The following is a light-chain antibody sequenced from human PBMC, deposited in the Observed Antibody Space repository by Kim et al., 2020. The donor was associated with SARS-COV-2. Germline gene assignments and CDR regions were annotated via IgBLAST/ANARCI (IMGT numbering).Light chain of an antibody. CDR1: QSVSSNY. CDR2: GAS. Sequence: EIVLTQSPGTLSLSPGERATLSCRASQSVSSNYLAWYQQKPGQAPRLLIYGASSRDTGIPDRFSGSGSGTDFTLTISRLEPEDFAVYYCQQYSSQLLTFGGGTKVDIK. CDR3: QQYSSQLLT. V-gene: IGKV3-20*01. J-gene: IGKJ4*01.